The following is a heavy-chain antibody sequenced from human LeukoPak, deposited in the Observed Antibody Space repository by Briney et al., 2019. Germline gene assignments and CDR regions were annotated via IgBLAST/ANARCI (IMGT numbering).Heavy chain of an antibody. J-gene: IGHJ4*02. CDR2: ISSGSSYI. CDR1: GFAFSSYS. CDR3: ARESSSGGLDY. D-gene: IGHD6-19*01. V-gene: IGHV3-21*01. Sequence: PGGSLRLSCAASGFAFSSYSLNWVRQAPGKGLEWVSSISSGSSYIYYADSVKGRFTISRDNAKNSLYLQMNSVRAEDTAVYYCARESSSGGLDYWGQGTLVTVSS.